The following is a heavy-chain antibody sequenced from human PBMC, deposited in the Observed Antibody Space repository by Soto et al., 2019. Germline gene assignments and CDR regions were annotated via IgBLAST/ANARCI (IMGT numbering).Heavy chain of an antibody. D-gene: IGHD3-10*01. CDR2: INPILSMS. CDR3: ATNYVSGYRAFDF. V-gene: IGHV1-69*02. J-gene: IGHJ4*02. CDR1: GDTFSFYT. Sequence: QVQLVQSGAEVKKPGSSVKVSCKASGDTFSFYTINWVQQAPGLGLEWLGRINPILSMSNYAQYFQGRVTITADKSTSTAYMELSSLRSEDTAMYYCATNYVSGYRAFDFWGQGALVTVSS.